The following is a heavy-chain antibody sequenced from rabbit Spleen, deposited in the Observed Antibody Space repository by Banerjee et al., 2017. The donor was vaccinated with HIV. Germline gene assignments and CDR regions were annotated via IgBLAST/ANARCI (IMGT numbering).Heavy chain of an antibody. V-gene: IGHV1S40*01. CDR2: VDIRESSVR. J-gene: IGHJ4*01. D-gene: IGHD4-2*01. CDR1: GLDFSSSFW. CDR3: ARDAAGREDFNL. Sequence: QSLEESGGGLMRPGGTLTLTCTASGLDFSSSFWICWVRQAPGKGPEWIACVDIRESSVRHYASWARGRFTVSAASSTTVTLQMSRLTAADTATYFCARDAAGREDFNLWGQGTLVTVS.